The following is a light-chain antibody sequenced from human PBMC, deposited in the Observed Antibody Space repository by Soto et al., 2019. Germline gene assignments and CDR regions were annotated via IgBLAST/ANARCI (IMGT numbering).Light chain of an antibody. CDR3: SSYSSSRTLFV. Sequence: QSALTQPASVSGSPGQSITVSCTGTSSDVGGHNYVSWFQQHPGQAPKLLIYEVTTRPSGVSTRFSGSKSGNTASLTISGLQAEDEADYHCSSYSSSRTLFVFGTGTKLTVL. J-gene: IGLJ1*01. V-gene: IGLV2-14*01. CDR1: SSDVGGHNY. CDR2: EVT.